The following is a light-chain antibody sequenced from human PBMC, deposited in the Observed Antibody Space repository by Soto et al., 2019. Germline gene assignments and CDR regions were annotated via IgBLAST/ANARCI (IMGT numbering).Light chain of an antibody. CDR1: SSDIGRYKF. J-gene: IGLJ2*01. V-gene: IGLV2-14*01. Sequence: QSALTQPASVSGSPGQSITISCTGTSSDIGRYKFVSWFQQHPGKAPKLMIFEGTNRPSGVSNRFSGSKSGNTASLTISGLQAEDEAIYFCSSSTNTNTLVIFGGWTKLTVL. CDR3: SSSTNTNTLVI. CDR2: EGT.